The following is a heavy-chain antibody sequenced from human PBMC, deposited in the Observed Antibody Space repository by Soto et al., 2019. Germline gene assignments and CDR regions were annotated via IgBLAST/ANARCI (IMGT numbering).Heavy chain of an antibody. CDR2: ISYDGSIK. J-gene: IGHJ4*02. D-gene: IGHD3-3*01. V-gene: IGHV3-30*03. CDR1: GFPFSSHG. CDR3: ARPGRDYWSGRYYFDY. Sequence: QVQLVESGGGVVQPGRAPRLSCAGSGFPFSSHGIHWVRQAPGKGLEWVAVISYDGSIKDYADSVKGRFTISRDNSKNTLYLQMNSLRPDDTAVYHCARPGRDYWSGRYYFDYWGQGTLVTVSS.